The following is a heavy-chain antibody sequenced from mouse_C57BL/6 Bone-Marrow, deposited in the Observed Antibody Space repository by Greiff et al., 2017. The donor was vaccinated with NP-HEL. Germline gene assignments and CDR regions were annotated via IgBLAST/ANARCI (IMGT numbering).Heavy chain of an antibody. D-gene: IGHD2-4*01. J-gene: IGHJ2*01. Sequence: EVMLVESGGGLVQPGGSLSLSCAASGFTFTAYYMSWVRQPPGKALEWLGFLRNKANGSTTEYSASVKGRFTISRDNSQSILYLQMNALRAEDSATYYCARYKIYDYDGDYVDYWGQGTTLTVSS. V-gene: IGHV7-3*01. CDR1: GFTFTAYY. CDR3: ARYKIYDYDGDYVDY. CDR2: LRNKANGSTT.